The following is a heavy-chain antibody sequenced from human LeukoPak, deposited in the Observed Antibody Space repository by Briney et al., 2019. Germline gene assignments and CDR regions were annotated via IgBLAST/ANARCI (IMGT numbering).Heavy chain of an antibody. V-gene: IGHV1-2*02. CDR2: INPNSGGT. J-gene: IGHJ4*02. CDR1: GYTFTGYY. D-gene: IGHD1-26*01. CDR3: ARATPVSSGSYGY. Sequence: GASVKVSCKASGYTFTGYYMHWVRQAPGQGLEWMGWINPNSGGTNYAQKFQGRVTMTRDTSISTAYMELSRLRSDDTAVYYCARATPVSSGSYGYWGQGTLVTVSS.